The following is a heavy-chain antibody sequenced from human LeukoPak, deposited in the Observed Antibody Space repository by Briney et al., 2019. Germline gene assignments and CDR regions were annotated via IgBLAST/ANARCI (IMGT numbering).Heavy chain of an antibody. CDR3: AKWGGWYEGNYFDY. J-gene: IGHJ4*02. D-gene: IGHD6-19*01. V-gene: IGHV3-23*01. CDR2: ISGSGGST. Sequence: PGGSLRLSCAASGFTFSSYAMSWVRQAPGKGPEWVSAISGSGGSTYYADSVKGRFTISRDNSKNTLYLQMNSLRAEDTAVYYCAKWGGWYEGNYFDYWGQGTLVTVSS. CDR1: GFTFSSYA.